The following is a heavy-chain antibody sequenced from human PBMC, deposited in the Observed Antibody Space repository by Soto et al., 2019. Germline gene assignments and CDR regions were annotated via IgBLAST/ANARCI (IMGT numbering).Heavy chain of an antibody. CDR1: GFTLSAYD. Sequence: LRLSCAASGFTLSAYDMHWVRQAEGKGLEWVSALGAADDPYYLVSVKGRFTISRENAKNSLYLQMNNLRAGDTAVYYCARAYSGRLPRRADYYYAMDVWGQGTTVTVSS. CDR2: LGAADDP. J-gene: IGHJ6*02. V-gene: IGHV3-13*05. CDR3: ARAYSGRLPRRADYYYAMDV. D-gene: IGHD2-15*01.